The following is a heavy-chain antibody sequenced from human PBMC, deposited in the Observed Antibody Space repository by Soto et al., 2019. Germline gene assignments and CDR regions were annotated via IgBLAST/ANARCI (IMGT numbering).Heavy chain of an antibody. CDR2: IDYRGNT. Sequence: QLQLQESGPGLVKPSETLSLTCSVSGDSINSDKYYWGWIRQPPGKGLEWIGSIDYRGNTYYNPSPLTRVTISLYKSKSQFSLKLNSVTAADSAVYFCARLDGLATTSYYFDFWGQGALVTVSS. V-gene: IGHV4-39*01. CDR3: ARLDGLATTSYYFDF. D-gene: IGHD3-9*01. J-gene: IGHJ4*02. CDR1: GDSINSDKYY.